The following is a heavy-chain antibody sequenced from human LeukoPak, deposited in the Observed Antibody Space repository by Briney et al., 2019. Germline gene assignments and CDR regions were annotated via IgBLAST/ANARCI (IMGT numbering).Heavy chain of an antibody. CDR3: TTSTTVTTGDY. D-gene: IGHD4-17*01. Sequence: GGSLRLSCAASGFTFSNAWMSWVRQAPGKGLEWVGRIKSKTDGGTTDYAAPVKGRFTISRDDSKNTLYLQMNSLETEDTAVYYCTTSTTVTTGDYWGQGTLVTVSS. CDR2: IKSKTDGGTT. CDR1: GFTFSNAW. V-gene: IGHV3-15*01. J-gene: IGHJ4*02.